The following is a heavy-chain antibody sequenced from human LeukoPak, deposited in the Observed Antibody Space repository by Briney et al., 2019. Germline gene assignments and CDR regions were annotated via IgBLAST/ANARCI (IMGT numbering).Heavy chain of an antibody. J-gene: IGHJ6*03. CDR1: GFTFSSYA. V-gene: IGHV3-23*01. CDR2: ISGSGGST. D-gene: IGHD3-10*01. CDR3: AKRAYGSGTEYYYYYYMDV. Sequence: PGGSLRLSCAASGFTFSSYAMSWVRQAPGKGLEWVSAISGSGGSTYYADSVKGRFTISRDNSKNTLYLQMNSLRAEDTAVYYCAKRAYGSGTEYYYYYYMDVWGKGTTVSVSS.